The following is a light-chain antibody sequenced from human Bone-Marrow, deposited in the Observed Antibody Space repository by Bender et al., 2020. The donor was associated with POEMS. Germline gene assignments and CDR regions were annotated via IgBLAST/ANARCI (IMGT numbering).Light chain of an antibody. CDR2: SDN. CDR3: AACDAGMCGRV. Sequence: QSVLTQPPSASGPPGQRVTISCSGSNSNIGTNAVNWYQQFPGPAPKLLIYSDNQRPSGVPDRCYAFKSGTSATLAISVLQSEDEADYCCAACDAGMCGRVYGGGTKLTVL. V-gene: IGLV1-44*01. J-gene: IGLJ3*02. CDR1: NSNIGTNA.